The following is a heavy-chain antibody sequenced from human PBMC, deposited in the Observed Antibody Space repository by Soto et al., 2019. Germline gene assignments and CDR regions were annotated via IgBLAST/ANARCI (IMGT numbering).Heavy chain of an antibody. CDR1: GGTFSSYA. CDR3: ARVPDILTGYPPYYFDY. V-gene: IGHV1-69*13. CDR2: IIPIFGTA. D-gene: IGHD3-9*01. Sequence: SVKVSCKASGGTFSSYAISWVRQAPGQGLEWMGGIIPIFGTANYAQKFQGRVTITADESTSTAYMELSSLRSEDTAVYYCARVPDILTGYPPYYFDYWGQGTLVTVPS. J-gene: IGHJ4*02.